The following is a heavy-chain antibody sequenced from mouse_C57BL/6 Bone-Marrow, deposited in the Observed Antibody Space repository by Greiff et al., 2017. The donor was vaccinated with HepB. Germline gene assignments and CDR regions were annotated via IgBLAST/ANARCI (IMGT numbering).Heavy chain of an antibody. J-gene: IGHJ4*01. Sequence: LVESEGGLVQPGSSMKLSCTASGFTFSDYYMAWVRQVPEKGLEWVANINYDGSSTYYLDSLKSRFIISRDNAKNILYLQMSSLKSEDTATYYCARVAMGLPRGAMDYWGQGTSVTVSS. CDR2: INYDGSST. CDR1: GFTFSDYY. V-gene: IGHV5-16*01. CDR3: ARVAMGLPRGAMDY. D-gene: IGHD1-1*02.